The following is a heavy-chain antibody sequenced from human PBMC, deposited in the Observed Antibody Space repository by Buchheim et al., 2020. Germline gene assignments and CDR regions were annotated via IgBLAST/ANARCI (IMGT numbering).Heavy chain of an antibody. V-gene: IGHV3-7*01. J-gene: IGHJ4*02. Sequence: EVQLVESGGGLVQPGGSRSPSCAASGFTFSSYWLSWVRQPPGKGWEWLANINQVGSEKYYVDSVKARFTTPRDTAKNSLYLQMNSLRAEDTAVYYCARDHQYGLFDYWGQGTL. D-gene: IGHD4-17*01. CDR1: GFTFSSYW. CDR3: ARDHQYGLFDY. CDR2: INQVGSEK.